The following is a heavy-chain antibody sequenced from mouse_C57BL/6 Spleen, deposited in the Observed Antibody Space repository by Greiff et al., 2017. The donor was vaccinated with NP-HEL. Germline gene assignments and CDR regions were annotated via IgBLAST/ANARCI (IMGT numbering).Heavy chain of an antibody. V-gene: IGHV1-80*01. CDR2: IYPGDGDT. Sequence: VKLMESGAELVKPGASVKISCKASGYAFSSYWMNWVKQRPGKGLEWIGQIYPGDGDTNYNGKFKGKATLTADKSSSTAYMQLSSLTSEDSAVYFCARGEVGPSWFAYWGQGTLVTVSA. CDR1: GYAFSSYW. J-gene: IGHJ3*01. D-gene: IGHD4-1*01. CDR3: ARGEVGPSWFAY.